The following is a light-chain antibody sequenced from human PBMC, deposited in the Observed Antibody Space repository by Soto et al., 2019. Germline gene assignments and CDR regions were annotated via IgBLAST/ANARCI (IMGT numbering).Light chain of an antibody. CDR3: QQYINLWT. CDR2: GAS. Sequence: EIVMTQSRATRSVSPGERATLSCRASQSVSSNLAWYQQKPGQSPRLLIYGASTRATGVPARFSGSGSGTEFTLTISSLQSEDFAVYYCQQYINLWTFGQGTKVDIK. V-gene: IGKV3-15*01. J-gene: IGKJ1*01. CDR1: QSVSSN.